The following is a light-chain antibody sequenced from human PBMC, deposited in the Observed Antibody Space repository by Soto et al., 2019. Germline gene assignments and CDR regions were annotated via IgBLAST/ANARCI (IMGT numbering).Light chain of an antibody. Sequence: QSALTQPPSASGSAGQSVTISCTGTSSDVGGYDFVSWYQQHPGKAPKLIIYEVSQRPSGVPDRFSGSKSDNTASLTVSGLQAEDDADYYCSSFAGTNKIFGGGTKLTVL. J-gene: IGLJ2*01. CDR1: SSDVGGYDF. CDR3: SSFAGTNKI. CDR2: EVS. V-gene: IGLV2-8*01.